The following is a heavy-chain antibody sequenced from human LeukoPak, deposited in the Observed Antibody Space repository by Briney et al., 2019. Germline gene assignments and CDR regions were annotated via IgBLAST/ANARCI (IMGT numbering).Heavy chain of an antibody. CDR2: INPNSGGT. V-gene: IGHV1-2*02. CDR1: GYTFTSYG. D-gene: IGHD2-8*01. CDR3: ARDRNGVYYYYYMDV. J-gene: IGHJ6*03. Sequence: ASVKVSCRASGYTFTSYGINWVRKAPGQGLEWMGWINPNSGGTNYAQKFQGRVTMTRDTSISTAYMELSRLRSDDTAVYYCARDRNGVYYYYYMDVWGKGTTVTVSS.